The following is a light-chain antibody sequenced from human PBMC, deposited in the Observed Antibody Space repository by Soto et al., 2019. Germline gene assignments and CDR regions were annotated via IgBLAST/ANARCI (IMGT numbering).Light chain of an antibody. CDR2: DAS. Sequence: DIQMTQSPSTLFASVGDRVTITCRASQTISSWLAWYQQKPGKAPKLLIYDASSLESGVPSRFSGSGSGTEFTLTISSLQPDDFATYYCQQYNSYSPLTFGGGTKVDNK. V-gene: IGKV1-5*01. CDR3: QQYNSYSPLT. J-gene: IGKJ4*01. CDR1: QTISSW.